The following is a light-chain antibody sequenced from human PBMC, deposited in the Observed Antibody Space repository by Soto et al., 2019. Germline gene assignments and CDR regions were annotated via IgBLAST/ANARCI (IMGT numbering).Light chain of an antibody. CDR2: GAS. Sequence: ENVLTQSPGTLSLSPGERATLSCRASQSVSSSYLAWYQQKPGQAPRLLLYGASSRATGIPDRFSGSGSGTDFTLTISRLEPEDFAVYYCQQYGSSLMYTFGQGTKLEIK. CDR3: QQYGSSLMYT. J-gene: IGKJ2*01. V-gene: IGKV3-20*01. CDR1: QSVSSSY.